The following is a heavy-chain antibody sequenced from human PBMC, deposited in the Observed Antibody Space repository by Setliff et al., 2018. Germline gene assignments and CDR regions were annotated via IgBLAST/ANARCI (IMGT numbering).Heavy chain of an antibody. CDR2: IHYSGTT. Sequence: SETLSLTCTVSGGSSSSHYWSWIRQPPGKGLEWIGYIHYSGTTNYNPSPKSRVTLSLDTAKREFALRLSSVTAADTAVYYCARTSTYVLGSGSYWDRWFDPWSQGTLVTVSS. D-gene: IGHD3-10*01. CDR3: ARTSTYVLGSGSYWDRWFDP. CDR1: GGSSSSHY. J-gene: IGHJ5*02. V-gene: IGHV4-59*11.